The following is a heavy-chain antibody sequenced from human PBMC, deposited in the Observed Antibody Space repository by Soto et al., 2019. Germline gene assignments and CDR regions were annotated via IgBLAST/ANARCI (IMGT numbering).Heavy chain of an antibody. V-gene: IGHV5-51*01. D-gene: IGHD2-2*01. CDR3: VRRFCSGTSCRFNWFDP. Sequence: PGESLKISCEGSGYSFANYWIGWVRQMPGKGLEWMGIVNPDDSTTTYSQSFQGQVIISADKSVRSAYLQWSSLKDSDTATYCCVRRFCSGTSCRFNWFDPWGQGTLVTVSS. CDR1: GYSFANYW. CDR2: VNPDDSTT. J-gene: IGHJ5*02.